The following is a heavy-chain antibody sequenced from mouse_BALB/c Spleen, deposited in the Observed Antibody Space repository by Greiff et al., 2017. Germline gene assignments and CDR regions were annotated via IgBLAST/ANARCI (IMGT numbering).Heavy chain of an antibody. D-gene: IGHD1-1*01. V-gene: IGHV5-6-5*01. Sequence: EVHLVESGGGLVKPGGSLKLSCAASGFTFTSYSMSWVRQTPGKRLEWVATISSGGSTYYPDSVKGRFTISSDNARTILYLQMSSLRSEDTAMYYCARWAFTTVVGFDYWGQGTTLTVSS. CDR1: GFTFTSYS. CDR2: ISSGGST. CDR3: ARWAFTTVVGFDY. J-gene: IGHJ2*01.